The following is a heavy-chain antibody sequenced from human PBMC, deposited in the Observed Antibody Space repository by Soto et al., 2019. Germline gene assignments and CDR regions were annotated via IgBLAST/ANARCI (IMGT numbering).Heavy chain of an antibody. CDR3: ARDRRWLQPDY. J-gene: IGHJ4*02. D-gene: IGHD5-12*01. V-gene: IGHV3-33*01. CDR1: EFTFGSYG. Sequence: GVSLRVSCGAAEFTFGSYGMHWVRQAPGKGLEWVAVIWYDGSNKYYADSVKGRFTISRDNSKNTLYLQMNSLRAEDTAVYYCARDRRWLQPDYWGQGTLVTVSS. CDR2: IWYDGSNK.